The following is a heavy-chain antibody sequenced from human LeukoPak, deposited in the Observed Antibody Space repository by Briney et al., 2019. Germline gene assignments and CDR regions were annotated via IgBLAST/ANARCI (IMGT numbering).Heavy chain of an antibody. CDR3: AKGSPFDY. CDR2: ISYDGSNK. Sequence: GRSLRLSCAASGFTFSGYGMHWVRQAPGKGLEWVAVISYDGSNKYYADSVKGRFTISRDNSKNTLYLQMNSLRAEDTAVYYCAKGSPFDYWGQGTLVTVSS. J-gene: IGHJ4*02. V-gene: IGHV3-30*18. D-gene: IGHD1-26*01. CDR1: GFTFSGYG.